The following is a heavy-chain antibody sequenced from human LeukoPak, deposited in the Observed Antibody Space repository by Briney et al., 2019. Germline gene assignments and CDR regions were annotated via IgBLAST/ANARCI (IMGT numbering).Heavy chain of an antibody. CDR2: IIPIFGTA. CDR1: GGTFSSYA. CDR3: ARDRTGEVDS. J-gene: IGHJ4*02. Sequence: ASVKVSCKASGGTFSSYAISWVRQAPGQGLEWMGGIIPIFGTANYAQKFQGRVTITADESTSTAYMELSSLRSEDTAVYYCARDRTGEVDSWGQGTLVTVSS. V-gene: IGHV1-69*13.